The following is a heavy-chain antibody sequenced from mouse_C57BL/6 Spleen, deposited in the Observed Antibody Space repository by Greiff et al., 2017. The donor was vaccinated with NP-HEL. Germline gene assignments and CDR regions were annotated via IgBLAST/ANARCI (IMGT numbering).Heavy chain of an antibody. CDR3: ARPLYDYDWFAY. V-gene: IGHV5-17*01. CDR2: ISSGSSTI. Sequence: EVKVVESGGGLVKPGGSLKLSCAASGFTFSDYGMHWVHQAPEKGLEWVAYISSGSSTIYYADTVKGRFTISRDNAKNTLFLQMTSLRSEDTAMYYCARPLYDYDWFAYWGQGTLVTVSA. J-gene: IGHJ3*01. D-gene: IGHD2-4*01. CDR1: GFTFSDYG.